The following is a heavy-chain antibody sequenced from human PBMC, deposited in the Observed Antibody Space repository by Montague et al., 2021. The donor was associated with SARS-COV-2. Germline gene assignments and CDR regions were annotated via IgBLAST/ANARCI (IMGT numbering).Heavy chain of an antibody. D-gene: IGHD2-15*01. CDR1: GGSFSTYS. CDR2: IHHGGST. V-gene: IGHV4-34*01. J-gene: IGHJ4*02. Sequence: SETLSLTCAVHGGSFSTYSWNWIRQPPGEGLEWIGEIHHGGSTNYNPSLKSRVTISADTSKNQFSLKLSSVTAADTAVYYCARQRGGIHSIVVVVAAVYRPYYFDYRGQGTLVTVSS. CDR3: ARQRGGIHSIVVVVAAVYRPYYFDY.